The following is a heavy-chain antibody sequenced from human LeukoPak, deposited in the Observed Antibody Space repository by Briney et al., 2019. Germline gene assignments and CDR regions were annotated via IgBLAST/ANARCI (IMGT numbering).Heavy chain of an antibody. V-gene: IGHV3-30*02. Sequence: SGGSLRLSCAASGFTFSNYGMHWVRQAPGKGLEWVAFIRYDGSNKYYADSVKGRFTISRDNSKNTLYLQMNSLRAEDTAVYYCAKASHVLRYFDADYWGQGTLVTVSS. CDR3: AKASHVLRYFDADY. CDR1: GFTFSNYG. J-gene: IGHJ4*02. CDR2: IRYDGSNK. D-gene: IGHD3-9*01.